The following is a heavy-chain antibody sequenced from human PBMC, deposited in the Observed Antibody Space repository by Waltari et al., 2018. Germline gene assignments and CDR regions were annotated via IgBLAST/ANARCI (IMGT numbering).Heavy chain of an antibody. J-gene: IGHJ4*02. CDR2: INTNTGNP. Sequence: QGQLEQSGSELKKPGASVKVSCKASGYSFSNYPMNWVRQAPGQGLEYMGWINTNTGNPTYVQAFKGRFVFSLDSSVSTAYLQINDLKADDTAVYYCATWASTSAPFYFDYWGQGTLVSVSS. CDR3: ATWASTSAPFYFDY. CDR1: GYSFSNYP. V-gene: IGHV7-4-1*02. D-gene: IGHD7-27*01.